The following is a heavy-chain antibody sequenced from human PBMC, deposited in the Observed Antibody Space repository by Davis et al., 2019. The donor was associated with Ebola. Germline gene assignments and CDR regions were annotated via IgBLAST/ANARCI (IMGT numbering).Heavy chain of an antibody. CDR3: ASPHDYGEYYLDY. V-gene: IGHV3-48*01. Sequence: PGGSLRLSCSASGFTFSTYNMNWVRQAPGKGLEWVSYISTSGSTIYYADSVKGRFTISRDNAKNSLYLQMNSLRAEDTAVYYCASPHDYGEYYLDYWGQGTLVTVSS. CDR2: ISTSGSTI. J-gene: IGHJ4*02. CDR1: GFTFSTYN. D-gene: IGHD4-17*01.